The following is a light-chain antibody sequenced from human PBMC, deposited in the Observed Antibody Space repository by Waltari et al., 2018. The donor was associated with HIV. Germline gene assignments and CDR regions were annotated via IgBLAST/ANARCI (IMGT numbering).Light chain of an antibody. Sequence: SYELTQPPSVSVSPGQTARITCAGDALPKKYAYWYQQKPGQAPVLVIYKDSERPSGIPERFSGSSSGTIVTLTISGVQTEDEADYYCQSADSSGTWVFGGGTKLNVL. CDR1: ALPKKY. CDR2: KDS. V-gene: IGLV3-25*03. CDR3: QSADSSGTWV. J-gene: IGLJ3*02.